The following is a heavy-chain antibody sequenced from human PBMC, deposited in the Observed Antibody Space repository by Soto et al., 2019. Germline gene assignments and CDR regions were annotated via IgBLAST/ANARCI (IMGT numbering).Heavy chain of an antibody. CDR2: INQTGNT. V-gene: IGHV4-34*01. D-gene: IGHD6-6*01. CDR1: GGCLSGSY. CDR3: ARAPKVSGSSQTRLDF. J-gene: IGHJ4*02. Sequence: ETLSLTCSDYGGCLSGSYWRWVRQPPGKGLEWIGQINQTGNTNYSPSLESRVSISIDTSKNQFSLNLASVSAADTAVYYCARAPKVSGSSQTRLDFWGQGTLVTVSS.